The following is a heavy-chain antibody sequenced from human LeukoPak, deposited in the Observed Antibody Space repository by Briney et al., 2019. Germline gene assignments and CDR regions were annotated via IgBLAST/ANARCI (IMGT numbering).Heavy chain of an antibody. J-gene: IGHJ4*02. D-gene: IGHD6-13*01. Sequence: ASVKVSCKASGYTFTTCDINWVRQAAGQGLGWMGWMNPNSGNTGNAQKFQGRVTMTRNTSISTAYMELTSLTSEDTAVYFCARIAAPGNRRLNFWGQGTLVTVSS. V-gene: IGHV1-8*01. CDR2: MNPNSGNT. CDR1: GYTFTTCD. CDR3: ARIAAPGNRRLNF.